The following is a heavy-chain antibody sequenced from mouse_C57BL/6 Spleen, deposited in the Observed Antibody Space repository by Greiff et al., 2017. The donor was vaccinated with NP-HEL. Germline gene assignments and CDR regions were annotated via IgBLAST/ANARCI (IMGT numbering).Heavy chain of an antibody. V-gene: IGHV1-53*01. Sequence: QVQLQQPGAELVKPGASVKLSCKASGYTFTSYWMHWVKQRPGQGLEWIGNINPTNGGTNYNEKFKSKATLTVDKSSSTAYMQLSSLTSEDSAVYSCAPYISTVVGFFDYWGQGTTLTVSS. CDR1: GYTFTSYW. CDR2: INPTNGGT. J-gene: IGHJ2*01. CDR3: APYISTVVGFFDY. D-gene: IGHD1-1*01.